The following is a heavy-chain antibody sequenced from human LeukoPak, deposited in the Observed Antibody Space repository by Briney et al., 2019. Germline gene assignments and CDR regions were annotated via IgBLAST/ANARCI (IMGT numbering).Heavy chain of an antibody. D-gene: IGHD3-3*01. Sequence: GGSLRLSCAASGFTFSSYAMSWVRQAPGKGLEWVSAISGSGGSTYYADSVKGRFTISRDNSKNTLYLQMNSLRAEDTAVYYCGGTYYDFWSGYQLYYYYYMDVWGKGTTVTVSS. CDR1: GFTFSSYA. V-gene: IGHV3-23*01. CDR2: ISGSGGST. J-gene: IGHJ6*03. CDR3: GGTYYDFWSGYQLYYYYYMDV.